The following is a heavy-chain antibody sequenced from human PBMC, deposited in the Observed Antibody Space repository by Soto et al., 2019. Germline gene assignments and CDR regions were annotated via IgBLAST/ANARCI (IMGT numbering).Heavy chain of an antibody. D-gene: IGHD3-16*01. J-gene: IGHJ5*02. CDR3: ARDEANVGGYNQFDP. V-gene: IGHV4-4*02. CDR2: IYHSGTT. CDR1: GASIRGSKW. Sequence: LSLTCAVSGASIRGSKWWSWVRQPPGKGLEWIGDIYHSGTTNYNPSLKSRVTMSVDKSKNQFSLNLTSVTAADTAVYYCARDEANVGGYNQFDPWGPGTLVTVSS.